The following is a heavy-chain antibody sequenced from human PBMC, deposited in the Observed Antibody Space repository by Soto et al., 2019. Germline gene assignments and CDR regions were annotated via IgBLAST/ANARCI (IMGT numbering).Heavy chain of an antibody. CDR2: IYSGGST. V-gene: IGHV3-53*04. J-gene: IGHJ4*02. CDR1: GFTVSSNY. Sequence: GGSLRLSCAASGFTVSSNYMSWVRQAPGKGLEWVSVIYSGGSTYYADSVKGRFTISRHNSKNTLYLQMNSLRAEDTAVYYCARGGAGYCSGGSCPGYSPFDYWGQGTLVTVSS. CDR3: ARGGAGYCSGGSCPGYSPFDY. D-gene: IGHD2-15*01.